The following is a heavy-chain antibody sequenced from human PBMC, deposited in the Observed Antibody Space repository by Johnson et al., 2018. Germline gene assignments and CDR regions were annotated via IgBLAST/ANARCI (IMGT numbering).Heavy chain of an antibody. Sequence: QVQLVESGGGVVQPGRSLRLSCAASGFTFSSYGMHWVRQAPGKGLEWVAVVSYDGSNKYYADYVKGRFTISRDNSKNTLYLHMNSLRAEETAVYYCAREATYGDYYYYGMDVWGQGTTVTVSS. D-gene: IGHD3-10*01. V-gene: IGHV3-30*03. CDR1: GFTFSSYG. J-gene: IGHJ6*02. CDR3: AREATYGDYYYYGMDV. CDR2: VSYDGSNK.